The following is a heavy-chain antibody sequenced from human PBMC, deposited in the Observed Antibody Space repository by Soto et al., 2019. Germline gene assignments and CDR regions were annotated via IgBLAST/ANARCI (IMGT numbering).Heavy chain of an antibody. CDR2: VYHSGST. D-gene: IGHD3-22*01. CDR1: GGSISSGGYS. CDR3: ARIDYYDSSGYRDNWFDP. J-gene: IGHJ5*02. V-gene: IGHV4-30-2*01. Sequence: SETLSLTCAVSGGSISSGGYSWSWIRQPPGKGLEWIGYVYHSGSTYYNPSLKSRVTISVDRSKNQFSLKLSSVTATDTAVYYCARIDYYDSSGYRDNWFDPWGQGTLVTVSS.